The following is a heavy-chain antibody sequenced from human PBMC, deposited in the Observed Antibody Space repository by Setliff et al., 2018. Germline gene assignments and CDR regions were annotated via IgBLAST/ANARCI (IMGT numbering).Heavy chain of an antibody. D-gene: IGHD3-22*01. Sequence: GASVKVSCKASGYTFTGYYIHWVRQAPGEGLEWMGCINVNSGDTNYAQEFQGRVIVTRDTSSSTAYMELRSLRPDDTAVYFCARGRIHDSSDYIGNWFDPWGQGTLVTVSS. V-gene: IGHV1-2*02. CDR3: ARGRIHDSSDYIGNWFDP. CDR2: INVNSGDT. J-gene: IGHJ5*02. CDR1: GYTFTGYY.